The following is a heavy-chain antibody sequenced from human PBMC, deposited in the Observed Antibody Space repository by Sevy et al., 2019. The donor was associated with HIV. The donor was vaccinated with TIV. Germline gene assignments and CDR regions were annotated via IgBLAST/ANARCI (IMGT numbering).Heavy chain of an antibody. CDR2: ISGSGGST. J-gene: IGHJ6*02. V-gene: IGHV3-23*01. CDR1: GFTFSTYA. D-gene: IGHD2-15*01. Sequence: GGSLRLSCEASGFTFSTYAMSWVRQAPGKGLEWVSAISGSGGSTYYADSVEGRFTISRDKSKKTLYLQMNSLRAEDTAVYYCAKGDRTFYGMDVWGQGTTVTVSS. CDR3: AKGDRTFYGMDV.